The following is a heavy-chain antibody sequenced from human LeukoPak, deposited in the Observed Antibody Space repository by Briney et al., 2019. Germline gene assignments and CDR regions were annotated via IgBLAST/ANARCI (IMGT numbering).Heavy chain of an antibody. V-gene: IGHV1-8*02. J-gene: IGHJ3*02. CDR3: ARAWVMTRLGDALDI. Sequence: ASVKVSCKASGYTFTGYYMHWVRQATGQGLEWMGWMNPNSGNTGYAQKLQGRVTMTRNTSISTAYMELSSLRSEDSAVYYCARAWVMTRLGDALDIWGQGTMVTVSS. CDR1: GYTFTGYY. D-gene: IGHD7-27*01. CDR2: MNPNSGNT.